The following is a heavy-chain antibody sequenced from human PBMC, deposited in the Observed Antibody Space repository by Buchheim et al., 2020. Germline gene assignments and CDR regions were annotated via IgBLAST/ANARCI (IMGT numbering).Heavy chain of an antibody. CDR2: IWYDGSNK. CDR1: GFTFSSYG. V-gene: IGHV3-33*01. D-gene: IGHD2-8*02. J-gene: IGHJ6*02. CDR3: ARDCTGGVCYLYYYYGMDV. Sequence: QVQLVESGGGVVQPGRSLRLSCAASGFTFSSYGMHWVRQAPGKGLEWVAVIWYDGSNKYYADSVKGRLTISRTNSKNTLYLQMNSLRAEDTAVYYCARDCTGGVCYLYYYYGMDVWGQGTT.